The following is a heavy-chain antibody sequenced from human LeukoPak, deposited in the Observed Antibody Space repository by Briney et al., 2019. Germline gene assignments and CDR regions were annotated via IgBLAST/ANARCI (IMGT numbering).Heavy chain of an antibody. Sequence: GGSLRLSCAASGFTFSSYSMNWVRQAPGKGLEWVSYVSSSSSTIYYADSVKGRFTISRDNAKNSLCLQMNSLRAEDTAVYYCARYGLWFGGNWFDPWGQGTLVIVSS. D-gene: IGHD3-10*01. CDR1: GFTFSSYS. J-gene: IGHJ5*02. V-gene: IGHV3-48*01. CDR2: VSSSSSTI. CDR3: ARYGLWFGGNWFDP.